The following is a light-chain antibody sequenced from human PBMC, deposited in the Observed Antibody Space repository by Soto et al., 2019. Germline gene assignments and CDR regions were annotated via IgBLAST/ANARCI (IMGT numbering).Light chain of an antibody. J-gene: IGKJ4*01. CDR3: QQYGSFPLT. V-gene: IGKV3-20*01. CDR1: QTVTSSY. Sequence: EIVLTQSPGTLSLSPGERATLSCRASQTVTSSYLAWYQQKPGQAPRLLVFGGSSRATGISDRFRGVGSGTSFTLTISRLEPEDSAVYYCQQYGSFPLTCGGGTKVEI. CDR2: GGS.